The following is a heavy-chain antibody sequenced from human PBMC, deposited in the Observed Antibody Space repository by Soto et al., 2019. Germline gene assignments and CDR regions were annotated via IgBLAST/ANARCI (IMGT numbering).Heavy chain of an antibody. V-gene: IGHV3-33*01. CDR2: IWYDGSNK. D-gene: IGHD4-17*01. CDR1: GFTFSSYA. Sequence: QVQLVESGGGVVQPGRSRRLSCAASGFTFSSYAMHWVRQAPGKGLEWVTIIWYDGSNKNYADSVKGRFTISRDNSKNTVYLQMNSLRVEDTAVYYCARDSGGDYHNYYMDVWGKGTTVTVSS. J-gene: IGHJ6*03. CDR3: ARDSGGDYHNYYMDV.